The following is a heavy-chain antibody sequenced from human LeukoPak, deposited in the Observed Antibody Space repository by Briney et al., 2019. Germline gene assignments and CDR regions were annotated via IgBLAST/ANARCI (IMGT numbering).Heavy chain of an antibody. Sequence: GASVKVSCKASGYTFTGYYMHWVRQAPGQGLEWMGGIIPIFGTANYAQKFQGRVTITADESTSTAYMELSSLRSEDTAVYYCARDQVGSGSYSRYFGYWGQGTLVTVSS. J-gene: IGHJ4*02. D-gene: IGHD1-26*01. CDR1: GYTFTGYY. V-gene: IGHV1-69*13. CDR3: ARDQVGSGSYSRYFGY. CDR2: IIPIFGTA.